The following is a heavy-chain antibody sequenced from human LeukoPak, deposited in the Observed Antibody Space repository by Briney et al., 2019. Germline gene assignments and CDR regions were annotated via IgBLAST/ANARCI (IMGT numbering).Heavy chain of an antibody. CDR1: GFSFSTYS. CDR2: ISSGSSTI. CDR3: ARVNWGVTGMDV. V-gene: IGHV3-48*02. Sequence: PGGSLRLSCAASGFSFSTYSMNWVRQAPGKGLEWVSYISSGSSTIFYADSVKGRFTISRDNAKNSLYLQMNSLRDEDTAVYYCARVNWGVTGMDVWGQGTTVTASS. J-gene: IGHJ6*02. D-gene: IGHD3-16*01.